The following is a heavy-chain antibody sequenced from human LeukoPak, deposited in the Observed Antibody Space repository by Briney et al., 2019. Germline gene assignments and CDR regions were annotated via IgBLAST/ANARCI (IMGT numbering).Heavy chain of an antibody. V-gene: IGHV1-2*02. Sequence: GASVKVSCKASGYTFTGHYMHWVRQAPGQGLEWMGWINPNSGGTNYAQKFQGRVTMTRDTSISTAYMELSRLRSDDTAVYYCARDSYYGDSRSLHFDYWGQGALVTVSS. D-gene: IGHD4-17*01. CDR1: GYTFTGHY. CDR3: ARDSYYGDSRSLHFDY. CDR2: INPNSGGT. J-gene: IGHJ4*02.